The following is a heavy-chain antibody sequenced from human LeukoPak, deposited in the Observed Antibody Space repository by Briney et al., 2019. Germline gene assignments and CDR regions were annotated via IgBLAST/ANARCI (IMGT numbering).Heavy chain of an antibody. Sequence: GGSLRLSCAASGFMFSSYGMHWVRQAPGKGLEWVAFIRYDGSNKYYADSVKGRFTISRDNSKNTLYRQITSLRPEDTAVYYCAKDGDQWELNYYYYMDVWGKGTTVTISS. CDR3: AKDGDQWELNYYYYMDV. CDR1: GFMFSSYG. CDR2: IRYDGSNK. V-gene: IGHV3-30*02. D-gene: IGHD1-26*01. J-gene: IGHJ6*03.